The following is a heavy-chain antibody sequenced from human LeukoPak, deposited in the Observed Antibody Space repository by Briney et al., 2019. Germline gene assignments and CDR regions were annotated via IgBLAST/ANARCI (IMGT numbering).Heavy chain of an antibody. V-gene: IGHV3-30-3*01. CDR1: GFTFSSYA. CDR3: AKDAPYYDFWSGYENDY. Sequence: PGGSLRLSCAASGFTFSSYAMHWVRQAPGKGLEWVAVISYDGSNKYYADSVKGRFTISRDNSKNTLYLQMNSLRAEDTAVYYCAKDAPYYDFWSGYENDYWGQGTLVTVSS. J-gene: IGHJ4*02. D-gene: IGHD3-3*01. CDR2: ISYDGSNK.